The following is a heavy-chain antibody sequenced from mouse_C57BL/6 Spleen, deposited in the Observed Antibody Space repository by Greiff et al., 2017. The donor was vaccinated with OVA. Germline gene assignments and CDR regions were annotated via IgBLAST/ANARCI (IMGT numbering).Heavy chain of an antibody. CDR1: GYTFTDYN. CDR3: ARSDYGSPVFAY. V-gene: IGHV1-18*01. D-gene: IGHD1-1*01. CDR2: INPNNGGT. Sequence: VQLKQSGPELVKPGASVKIPCKASGYTFTDYNMDWVKQSHGKSLEWIGDINPNNGGTIYNQKFKGKATLTVDKSSSTAYMELRSLTSEDTAVYYCARSDYGSPVFAYWGQGTLVTVSA. J-gene: IGHJ3*01.